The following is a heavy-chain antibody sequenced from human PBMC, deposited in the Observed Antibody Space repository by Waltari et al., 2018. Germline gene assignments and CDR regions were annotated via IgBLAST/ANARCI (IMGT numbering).Heavy chain of an antibody. J-gene: IGHJ4*02. CDR2: ISSSSSYI. D-gene: IGHD4-17*01. Sequence: EVQLVESGGGLVKPGGSLRLSCAASGFTFSSYSMNWVRQAPGKGLEWVSSISSSSSYIYYADSVKGRFTISRDNAKNSLYLQMNSLRAEDTAVYYCARCHYGDYFSDYWGQGTLVTVSS. CDR1: GFTFSSYS. CDR3: ARCHYGDYFSDY. V-gene: IGHV3-21*01.